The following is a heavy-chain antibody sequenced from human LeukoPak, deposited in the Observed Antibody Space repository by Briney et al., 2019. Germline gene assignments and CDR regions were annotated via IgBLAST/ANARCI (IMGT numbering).Heavy chain of an antibody. CDR3: AKGGDGSYYSRADC. D-gene: IGHD2-15*01. J-gene: IGHJ4*02. CDR2: ISGSGHST. CDR1: GFTFSNYA. V-gene: IGHV3-23*01. Sequence: GGSLRLSCAAPGFTFSNYAMSWVRQSPGKGLEWVSGISGSGHSTYYADSVKGRFTISRDSSKNTLYLQMNSLRAEDTAVYYCAKGGDGSYYSRADCWGQGTLVTVSS.